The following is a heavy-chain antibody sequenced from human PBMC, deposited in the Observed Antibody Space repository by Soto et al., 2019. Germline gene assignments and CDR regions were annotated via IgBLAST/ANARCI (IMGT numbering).Heavy chain of an antibody. CDR2: IIPILGIA. J-gene: IGHJ4*02. Sequence: QVQLVQSGAEVKKPGSSVKVSCKASGGTFSSYTISWVRQAPGQGLEWMGRIIPILGIANYAQKFQGRVTITADKSTSTAYMELSRLRSEDTAVYYCAREGYDFWSGYTLDYWGQGTLVTVSS. V-gene: IGHV1-69*08. D-gene: IGHD3-3*01. CDR3: AREGYDFWSGYTLDY. CDR1: GGTFSSYT.